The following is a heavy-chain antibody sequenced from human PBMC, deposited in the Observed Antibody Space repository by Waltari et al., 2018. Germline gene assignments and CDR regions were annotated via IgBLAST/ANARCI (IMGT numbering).Heavy chain of an antibody. D-gene: IGHD3-3*01. V-gene: IGHV3-30-3*01. CDR3: ARDKTTVPYFWIYYYGMDV. CDR2: ISYDGSNK. Sequence: QEWVAVISYDGSNKYYADSVKGRFTISRDNSKNTLYLQMNSLRAEDTAVYYCARDKTTVPYFWIYYYGMDVWGQGTTVTVSS. J-gene: IGHJ6*02.